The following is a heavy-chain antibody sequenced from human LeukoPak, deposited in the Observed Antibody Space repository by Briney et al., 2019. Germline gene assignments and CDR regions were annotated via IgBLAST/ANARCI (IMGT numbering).Heavy chain of an antibody. V-gene: IGHV1-69*01. Sequence: GSSVKVSCKASGGTFSRYAISWVRQAPGQGFEWMGGITPMFSTANYAQKFQGRVTITADESTTTAYMELSSLRSEDTAVYYCARDAAMFDSSVYYYLWWGQGTQVTVSS. D-gene: IGHD3-22*01. J-gene: IGHJ4*02. CDR1: GGTFSRYA. CDR3: ARDAAMFDSSVYYYLW. CDR2: ITPMFSTA.